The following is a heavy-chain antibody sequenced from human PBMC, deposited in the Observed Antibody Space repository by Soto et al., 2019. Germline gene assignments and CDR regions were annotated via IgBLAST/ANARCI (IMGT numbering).Heavy chain of an antibody. CDR2: ISYDGSNK. D-gene: IGHD1-26*01. Sequence: QVQLVESGGGVVQPGRSLRLSCAASGFTFSSYGMHWVRQAPGKGLEWVAVISYDGSNKYYADSVKGRFTISRDNSKNTLYLQMNSLRAEDTAVYYCAKDIGATIFDYWGQGTLVTVSS. J-gene: IGHJ4*02. CDR1: GFTFSSYG. CDR3: AKDIGATIFDY. V-gene: IGHV3-30*18.